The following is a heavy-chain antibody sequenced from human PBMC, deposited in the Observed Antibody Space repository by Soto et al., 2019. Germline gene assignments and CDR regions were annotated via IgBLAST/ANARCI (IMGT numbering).Heavy chain of an antibody. D-gene: IGHD6-13*01. CDR3: ARRSTAAVRPRPDAFDI. CDR2: IIPIFGTA. V-gene: IGHV1-69*01. J-gene: IGHJ3*02. Sequence: QVQLVQSGAEVKKPGSSVKVSCKASGGTFSSYAISWVRQAPGQGLEWMGGIIPIFGTANYAQKFQGRVTITADEPTSTAYMERSSLRSEDTAVYYCARRSTAAVRPRPDAFDIWGQGTMVTVSS. CDR1: GGTFSSYA.